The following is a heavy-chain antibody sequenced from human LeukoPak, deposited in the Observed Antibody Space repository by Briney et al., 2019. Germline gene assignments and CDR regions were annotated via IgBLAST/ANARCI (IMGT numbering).Heavy chain of an antibody. V-gene: IGHV3-23*01. Sequence: GGSLRLSCAASGVTFSSYAMSWVRQAPGKGLEWGSIISAGGGSTYYADSVKGRFTISRDKSRNYLQMNSLRGDDTAIYYCAKDVRVGEYYGSGSYFDYWGQGTLVTVSS. CDR3: AKDVRVGEYYGSGSYFDY. D-gene: IGHD3-10*01. CDR2: ISAGGGST. J-gene: IGHJ4*02. CDR1: GVTFSSYA.